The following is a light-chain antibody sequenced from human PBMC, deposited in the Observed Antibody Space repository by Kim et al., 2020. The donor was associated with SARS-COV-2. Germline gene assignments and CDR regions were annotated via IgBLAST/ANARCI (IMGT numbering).Light chain of an antibody. J-gene: IGKJ1*01. CDR2: AAS. CDR3: QQYNTYTWT. CDR1: QGISNS. Sequence: ASVGDRVTITGRARQGISNSLAWFQQKPGKGPKSLIYAASTLQSGVPSRFSGTGSRTYFTLTISSLQPEDFATYYCQQYNTYTWTFGQGTKVDIK. V-gene: IGKV1-16*01.